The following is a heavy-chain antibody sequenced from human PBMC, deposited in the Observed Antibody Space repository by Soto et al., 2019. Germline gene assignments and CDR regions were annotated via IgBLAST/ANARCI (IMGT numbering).Heavy chain of an antibody. CDR2: IKQDGSEK. J-gene: IGHJ6*02. V-gene: IGHV3-7*01. D-gene: IGHD1-26*01. CDR1: GFTFSSYW. CDR3: ARGPPGELLYYYYYGMDV. Sequence: GSLRLSCAASGFTFSSYWMSWVRQAPGKGLEWVANIKQDGSEKYYVDSVKGRFTISRDNAKNSLYLQMNSLRAEDTAVYYCARGPPGELLYYYYYGMDVWGQGTTVTVSS.